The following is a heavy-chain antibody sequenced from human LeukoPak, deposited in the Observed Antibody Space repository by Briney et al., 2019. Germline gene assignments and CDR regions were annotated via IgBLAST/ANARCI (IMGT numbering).Heavy chain of an antibody. CDR1: GGSISSSSYY. D-gene: IGHD5-12*01. CDR2: IYYSGST. CDR3: ARHSRSGYSGYENAFDI. V-gene: IGHV4-39*01. J-gene: IGHJ3*02. Sequence: PSETLSPTCTVSGGSISSSSYYWGWIRQPPGKGLEWIGRIYYSGSTYYTPSLKSRVTISVDTSKNQFSLKLSSVTAADTAVYYCARHSRSGYSGYENAFDIWGQGTMVTVSS.